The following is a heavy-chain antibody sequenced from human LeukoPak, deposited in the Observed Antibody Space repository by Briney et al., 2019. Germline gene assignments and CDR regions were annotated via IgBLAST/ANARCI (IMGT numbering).Heavy chain of an antibody. V-gene: IGHV4-39*01. CDR1: GGSISSSSYY. J-gene: IGHJ4*02. CDR3: ARIAAAGTIDY. D-gene: IGHD6-13*01. Sequence: SETLSLTCTVSGGSISSSSYYWGWIRQPPGKGLEWIGSIYYSGSTYYNPSLKSRVTISVDTSKNQFSLKLSSVTAADTAVYYCARIAAAGTIDYWGQGTLVTVSS. CDR2: IYYSGST.